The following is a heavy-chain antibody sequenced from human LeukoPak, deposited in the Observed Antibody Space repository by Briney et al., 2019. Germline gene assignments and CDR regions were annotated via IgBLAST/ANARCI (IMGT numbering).Heavy chain of an antibody. D-gene: IGHD6-6*01. CDR2: MNPNSGNT. CDR1: GYTFTSYD. J-gene: IGHJ4*02. V-gene: IGHV1-8*03. Sequence: GASVKVSCKASGYTFTSYDINWVRQATGQGLEWMGWMNPNSGNTGYAQKFQGRVTITRNTSISTAYMELRSLRSEDTAVYYCAKVSSIAARPSFGYWGQGTLVTVSS. CDR3: AKVSSIAARPSFGY.